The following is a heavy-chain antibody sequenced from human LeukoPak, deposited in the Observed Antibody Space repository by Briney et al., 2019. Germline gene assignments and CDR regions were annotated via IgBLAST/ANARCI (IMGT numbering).Heavy chain of an antibody. J-gene: IGHJ4*02. V-gene: IGHV4-34*01. CDR1: GGSFSGYY. CDR3: AGVTVATGEY. CDR2: INHSGST. Sequence: SVTLPLTCAVYGGSFSGYYWSWIRQPPGKGLEWIGEINHSGSTNYNPSLKSRVTISVDTSKNQFSLKLSSVTAADTAVYYCAGVTVATGEYWGQGTLVTVSS. D-gene: IGHD5-12*01.